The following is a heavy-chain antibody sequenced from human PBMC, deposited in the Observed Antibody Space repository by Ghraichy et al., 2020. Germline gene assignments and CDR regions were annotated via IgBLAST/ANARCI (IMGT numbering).Heavy chain of an antibody. CDR1: GGTFSSYA. Sequence: VKVSCKASGGTFSSYAISWVRQAPGQGLEWMGGIIPIFGTANYAQKFQGRVTITADESTSTAYMELSSLRSEDTAVYYCARSGYDWNYYYGMDVWGQGTTVTVSS. V-gene: IGHV1-69*13. CDR3: ARSGYDWNYYYGMDV. D-gene: IGHD5-12*01. J-gene: IGHJ6*02. CDR2: IIPIFGTA.